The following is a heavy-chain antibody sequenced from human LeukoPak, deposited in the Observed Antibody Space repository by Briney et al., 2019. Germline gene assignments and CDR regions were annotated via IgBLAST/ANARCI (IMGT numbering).Heavy chain of an antibody. CDR3: AGVDEGVAVGGFDY. J-gene: IGHJ4*02. D-gene: IGHD6-19*01. V-gene: IGHV4-38-2*02. Sequence: SETLSLTCTVSGYSISSGYYWGWIRQPPGKGLEWIGSIYHSGSTYYNPSLKSRVTISVDTSKNQFSLKLSSVTAADTAVYYCAGVDEGVAVGGFDYWGQGTLVTVSS. CDR2: IYHSGST. CDR1: GYSISSGYY.